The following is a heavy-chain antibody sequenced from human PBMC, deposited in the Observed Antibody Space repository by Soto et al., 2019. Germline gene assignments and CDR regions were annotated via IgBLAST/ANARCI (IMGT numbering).Heavy chain of an antibody. CDR2: IIPIFGTA. CDR1: GYTFTSYA. D-gene: IGHD3-16*01. V-gene: IGHV1-69*13. CDR3: ASAYPPDAFDI. Sequence: ASVKVACKASGYTFTSYAMHWVRQAPGQRLEWMGGIIPIFGTANYAQKFQGRVTITADESTSTAYMELSSLRSEDTAVYYCASAYPPDAFDIWGQGTMVTVSS. J-gene: IGHJ3*02.